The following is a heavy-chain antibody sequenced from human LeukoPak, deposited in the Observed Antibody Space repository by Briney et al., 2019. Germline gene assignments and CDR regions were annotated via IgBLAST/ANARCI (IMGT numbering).Heavy chain of an antibody. V-gene: IGHV1-2*02. Sequence: ASAKVSCKASGYTFTGYYMHWVRQAPGQGLEWMGWINPNSGGTNYAQKFQGRVTMTRDTSISTAYMELSRLRSDDTAVYYCARDGGYYYDSSGYFIWGQGTMVTVSS. CDR1: GYTFTGYY. D-gene: IGHD3-22*01. CDR3: ARDGGYYYDSSGYFI. CDR2: INPNSGGT. J-gene: IGHJ3*02.